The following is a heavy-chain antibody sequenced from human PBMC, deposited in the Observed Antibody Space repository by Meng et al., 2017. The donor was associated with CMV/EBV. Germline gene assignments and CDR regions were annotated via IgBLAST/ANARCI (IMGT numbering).Heavy chain of an antibody. CDR2: INHSGST. CDR1: GGSFSGSY. V-gene: IGHV4-34*01. J-gene: IGHJ4*02. CDR3: ARGAYDFWSGKDDY. D-gene: IGHD3-3*01. Sequence: SETLSLTCAVYGGSFSGSYWSWIRQPPGEGLEWIGEINHSGSTNYNPSLKSRVTISVDTSKNQFSLKLSSVTAADTAVYYCARGAYDFWSGKDDYWGQGTLVTVSS.